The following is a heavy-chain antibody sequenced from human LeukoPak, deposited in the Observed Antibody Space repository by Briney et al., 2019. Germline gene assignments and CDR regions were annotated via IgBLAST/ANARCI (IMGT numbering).Heavy chain of an antibody. CDR1: GFTFSSYG. CDR3: TKALYCGGDCYSRDDY. V-gene: IGHV3-23*01. CDR2: ISGSGVTT. J-gene: IGHJ4*02. D-gene: IGHD2-21*02. Sequence: GGSLRLSCAASGFTFSSYGMNWVRQAPGKGLEWVSGISGSGVTTYHADSVKGRFTISRDNSKNTLYLQMNSLRAEDTAVYYCTKALYCGGDCYSRDDYWGQGTLVTVSS.